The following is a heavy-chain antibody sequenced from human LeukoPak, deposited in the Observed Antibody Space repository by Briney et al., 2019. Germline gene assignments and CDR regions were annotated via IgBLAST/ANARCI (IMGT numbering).Heavy chain of an antibody. Sequence: GGSLRLSCAASGFSFSSFGMSWVRQAPGRGLQWVSSISGDGRGTFYADSVKGRFTVSRDNSKTTMFLQMNSLRVEDTALYYCARGARLQPMGEFWGQGTLVTVSS. D-gene: IGHD4-11*01. CDR1: GFSFSSFG. J-gene: IGHJ4*02. CDR2: ISGDGRGT. V-gene: IGHV3-23*01. CDR3: ARGARLQPMGEF.